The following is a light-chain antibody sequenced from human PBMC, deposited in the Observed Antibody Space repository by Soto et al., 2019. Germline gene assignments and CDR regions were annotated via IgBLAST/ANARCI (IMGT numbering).Light chain of an antibody. CDR2: SAS. CDR1: QGIRNE. Sequence: AIQMTQSPSSVSASVGDRVTITCRASQGIRNELGWYQQKPGKAPKLLIYSASSLQSGVPSRFSGSGSGTDFIHNISGLQPEDFATYFCLQDFTYSRTFGQGTKV. J-gene: IGKJ1*01. CDR3: LQDFTYSRT. V-gene: IGKV1-6*01.